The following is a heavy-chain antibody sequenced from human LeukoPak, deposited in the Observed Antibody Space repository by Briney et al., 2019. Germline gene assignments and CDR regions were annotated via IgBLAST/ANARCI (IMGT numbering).Heavy chain of an antibody. D-gene: IGHD5-12*01. V-gene: IGHV3-23*01. CDR2: ISGSGGST. J-gene: IGHJ4*02. Sequence: GGSLRLSCAASGFTFSSYAMSWVRQAPGKGLEWVSAISGSGGSTYYADSVKGRFTISRDNAKNSLYLQMNSLRAEDTAVYYCARDQRGYSGYDLGYYFDYWGQGTLVTVSS. CDR3: ARDQRGYSGYDLGYYFDY. CDR1: GFTFSSYA.